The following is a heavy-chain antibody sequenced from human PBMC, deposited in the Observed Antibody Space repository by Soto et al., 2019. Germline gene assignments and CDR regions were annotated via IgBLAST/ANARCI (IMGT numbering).Heavy chain of an antibody. V-gene: IGHV4-59*08. D-gene: IGHD6-6*01. CDR3: ARRVMGLAARPPDAFDI. CDR1: GGSISSYY. CDR2: IYYSGST. Sequence: KQSQTLSLTCTVSGGSISSYYWSWIRQPPGKGLEWIGYIYYSGSTNYNPSLKSRVTISVDTSKNQFSLKLSSVTAADTAVYYCARRVMGLAARPPDAFDIWGQGTMVTVSS. J-gene: IGHJ3*02.